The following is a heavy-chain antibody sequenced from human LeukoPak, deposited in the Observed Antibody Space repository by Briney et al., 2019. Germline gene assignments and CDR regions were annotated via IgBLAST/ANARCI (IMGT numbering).Heavy chain of an antibody. CDR2: IWYDGSNK. CDR3: VRDPYEAY. D-gene: IGHD5-12*01. CDR1: GFTFSSYG. V-gene: IGHV3-33*01. Sequence: GGALRLSCAASGFTFSSYGMHWVRQAPGKGLEWVAVIWYDGSNKNYGDSGKGRFTISRDNSKNTVYLQMDSPRPEDTAVYYCVRDPYEAYWGQGTLVTVSS. J-gene: IGHJ4*02.